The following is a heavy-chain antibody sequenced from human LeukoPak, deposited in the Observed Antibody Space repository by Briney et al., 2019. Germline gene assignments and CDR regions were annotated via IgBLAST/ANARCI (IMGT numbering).Heavy chain of an antibody. Sequence: GGSLRLSCAASGFTFSCYSMNWVRQAPGKGLEWVSSISSSSSYIYYADSVKGRFTISRDNAKNSLYLQMNSLRAEDTAVYYCARAFYYYDSSGGNSWGQGTLVTVSS. D-gene: IGHD3-22*01. J-gene: IGHJ4*02. CDR3: ARAFYYYDSSGGNS. CDR1: GFTFSCYS. CDR2: ISSSSSYI. V-gene: IGHV3-21*01.